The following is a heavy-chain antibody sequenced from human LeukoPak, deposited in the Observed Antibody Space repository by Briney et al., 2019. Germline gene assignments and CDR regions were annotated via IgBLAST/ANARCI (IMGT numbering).Heavy chain of an antibody. J-gene: IGHJ4*02. CDR3: ASHSGSYYIGY. CDR1: GFTVSSNY. D-gene: IGHD3-10*01. V-gene: IGHV3-53*01. CDR2: IYSGGST. Sequence: PRGSLRLSCAASGFTVSSNYMSWVRQAPGKGLEWVSVIYSGGSTYCADSVKGRFTISRDNSKNTLYLQMNSLRAEDTAVYYCASHSGSYYIGYWGQGTLVTVSS.